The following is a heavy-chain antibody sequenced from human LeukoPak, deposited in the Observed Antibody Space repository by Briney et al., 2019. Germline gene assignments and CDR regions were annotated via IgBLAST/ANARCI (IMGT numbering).Heavy chain of an antibody. CDR3: AREGRENIAIGVD. CDR1: GYSISSGYY. CDR2: ISHSGSP. V-gene: IGHV4-38-2*02. D-gene: IGHD3-16*02. J-gene: IGHJ4*02. Sequence: SETLSLTCTVSGYSISSGYYWGWFRQTPGRGLEWIASISHSGSPYYNPSLKSRVTISEDLSRNVFSLALNSVTAADAAVYYCAREGRENIAIGVDWGQGALVTVSS.